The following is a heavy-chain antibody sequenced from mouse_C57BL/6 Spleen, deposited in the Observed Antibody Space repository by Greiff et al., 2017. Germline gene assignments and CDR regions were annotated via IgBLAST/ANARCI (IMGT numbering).Heavy chain of an antibody. D-gene: IGHD2-5*01. Sequence: VMLVESGGGLVKPGGSLKLSCAASGFTFSDYGMHWVRQAPEKGLEWVAYISSGSSTIYYADTVKGRFTISRDNAKNTLFLQMTSLRSEDTAMYYCAVDSNYRDYYAMDYWGQGTSVTVSS. CDR1: GFTFSDYG. J-gene: IGHJ4*01. CDR2: ISSGSSTI. CDR3: AVDSNYRDYYAMDY. V-gene: IGHV5-17*01.